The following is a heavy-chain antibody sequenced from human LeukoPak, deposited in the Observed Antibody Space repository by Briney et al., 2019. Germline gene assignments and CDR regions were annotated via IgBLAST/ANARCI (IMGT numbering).Heavy chain of an antibody. Sequence: SETLSLTCTVSGGSISSSSYYWGWIRQPPGKGLEWIGSIYYSGSTYYNPSLKSRVTISVDTSKNQFSLNLSSVTAADTAVYYCARLYYDSSGYHQICYFDCWGQGTLVTVSS. CDR3: ARLYYDSSGYHQICYFDC. D-gene: IGHD3-22*01. CDR1: GGSISSSSYY. V-gene: IGHV4-39*01. J-gene: IGHJ4*02. CDR2: IYYSGST.